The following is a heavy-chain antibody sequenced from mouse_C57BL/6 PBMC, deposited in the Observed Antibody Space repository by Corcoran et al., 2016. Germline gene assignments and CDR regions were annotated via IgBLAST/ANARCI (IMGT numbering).Heavy chain of an antibody. Sequence: EVQLQQSGPVLVKPGASVKMSCKASGYTFTDYYMNWVKQSHGKSLEWIGVINPYNGGTSYNQKFKGKATLTVDKSSSTAYMELNSLTSEDSAVYYCARRSSYPYYFDYWGQGTTLTVSS. CDR2: INPYNGGT. V-gene: IGHV1-19*01. CDR3: ARRSSYPYYFDY. D-gene: IGHD1-1*01. J-gene: IGHJ2*01. CDR1: GYTFTDYY.